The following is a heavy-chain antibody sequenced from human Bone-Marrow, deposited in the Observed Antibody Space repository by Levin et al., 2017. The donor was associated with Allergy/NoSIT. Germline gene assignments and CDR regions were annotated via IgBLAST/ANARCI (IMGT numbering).Heavy chain of an antibody. J-gene: IGHJ4*02. Sequence: ASVKVSCKASGGTFSSYAISWVRQAPGQGLEWMGGIIPIFGTANYAQKFQGRVTITADESTSTAYMELSSLRSEDTAVYYCARGGSGNPGYFDYWGQGTLVTVSS. CDR3: ARGGSGNPGYFDY. CDR1: GGTFSSYA. CDR2: IIPIFGTA. D-gene: IGHD3-10*01. V-gene: IGHV1-69*13.